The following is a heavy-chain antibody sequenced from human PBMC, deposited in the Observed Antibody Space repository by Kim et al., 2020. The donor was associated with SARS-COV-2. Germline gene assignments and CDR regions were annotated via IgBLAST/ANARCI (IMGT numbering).Heavy chain of an antibody. Sequence: YSGSTHYNQALKSRVTISVDTSKNQFSLNLSSATAADTAVYYCTSNDSWGQGALVIVSS. V-gene: IGHV4-31*02. J-gene: IGHJ4*02. CDR2: YSGST. CDR3: TSNDS.